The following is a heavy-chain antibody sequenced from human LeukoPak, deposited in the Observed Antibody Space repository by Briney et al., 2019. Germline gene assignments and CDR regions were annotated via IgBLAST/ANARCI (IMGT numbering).Heavy chain of an antibody. CDR3: AREIRIAAAGTDWFDP. CDR1: GYTFTGYY. Sequence: ASVKVSCKASGYTFTGYYMHWVRQAPGQGLEWMGWINPNSGGTNYAQKFQGRVTMTRDTSISTAYMELSRLRSDDTAVYYCAREIRIAAAGTDWFDPWGQGTLVTVSS. V-gene: IGHV1-2*02. CDR2: INPNSGGT. J-gene: IGHJ5*02. D-gene: IGHD6-13*01.